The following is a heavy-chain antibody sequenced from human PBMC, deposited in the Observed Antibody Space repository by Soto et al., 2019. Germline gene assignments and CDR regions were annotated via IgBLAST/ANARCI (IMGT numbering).Heavy chain of an antibody. CDR2: IHYSGST. CDR1: GGSISGSY. Sequence: SETLSLTCTVSGGSISGSYWSWIRQNPGKVLQWVVYIHYSGSTNYNPPLKSRVTMSVDSAKNQFFLQMSSVTAADTAVYFCTKFRRTDAEGYSFDYWGQGALVTVSS. J-gene: IGHJ4*02. CDR3: TKFRRTDAEGYSFDY. D-gene: IGHD2-15*01. V-gene: IGHV4-59*01.